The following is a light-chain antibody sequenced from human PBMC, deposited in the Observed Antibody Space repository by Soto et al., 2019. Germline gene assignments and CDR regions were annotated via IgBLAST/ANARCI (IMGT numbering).Light chain of an antibody. J-gene: IGLJ2*01. V-gene: IGLV2-11*01. Sequence: QSALTQPRSVSGSPGQSVTISYTGTSSDVGAHNYVSWYQQHPGKAPKLMIYDVSKRPSGVPDRFSGSKSGNTASLTISGLQAEDDADYYCCSYAGSYTVVLGGGTKLTAL. CDR3: CSYAGSYTVV. CDR2: DVS. CDR1: SSDVGAHNY.